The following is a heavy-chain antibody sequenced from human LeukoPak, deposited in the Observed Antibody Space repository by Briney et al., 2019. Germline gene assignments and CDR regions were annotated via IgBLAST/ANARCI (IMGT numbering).Heavy chain of an antibody. J-gene: IGHJ6*03. CDR3: ARSPVRGGAHYYYYYMDV. V-gene: IGHV4-59*01. Sequence: SETLSLTCTVSGGSISSYYWSWIRQPPGKGLEWIGYIYYSGSTNYNPSLKSRVTISVDTSKNQFSLKLSSVTAADTAVYYCARSPVRGGAHYYYYYMDVWGKGTTVTVSS. CDR2: IYYSGST. CDR1: GGSISSYY. D-gene: IGHD3-16*01.